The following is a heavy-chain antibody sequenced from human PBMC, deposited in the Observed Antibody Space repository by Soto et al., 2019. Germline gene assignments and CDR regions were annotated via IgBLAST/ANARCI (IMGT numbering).Heavy chain of an antibody. CDR1: GFTFSNAW. Sequence: EVHLVESGGGLVKSGGSLSLSCAASGFTFSNAWMSWVRQAPGKGLEWVGRIKSKTDGGTTDYAAPVKGRFIISRDDSETTLSRQMNSLKTEDTAVYDCATDEPTNRSWGQGTLVTVSS. CDR3: ATDEPTNRS. V-gene: IGHV3-15*01. J-gene: IGHJ5*02. CDR2: IKSKTDGGTT.